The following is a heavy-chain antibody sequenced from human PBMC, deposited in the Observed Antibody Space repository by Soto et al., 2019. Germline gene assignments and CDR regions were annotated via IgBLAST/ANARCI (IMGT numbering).Heavy chain of an antibody. CDR2: IDGGGYT. CDR1: GGSISTDVYY. D-gene: IGHD3-3*01. V-gene: IGHV4-31*03. Sequence: QVHLQESGPGLVKPSQTLSLTCTVSGGSISTDVYYWRWIRQYPGKGLEWLGYIDGGGYTFYNPSLESRLTLSMDTTKTQFSLKLSSATAAYTAVYFCARKQEGFFYGIDHWGQGTLFTFSS. J-gene: IGHJ4*02. CDR3: ARKQEGFFYGIDH.